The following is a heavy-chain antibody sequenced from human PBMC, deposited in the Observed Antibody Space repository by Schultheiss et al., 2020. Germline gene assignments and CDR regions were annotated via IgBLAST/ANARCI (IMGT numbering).Heavy chain of an antibody. CDR1: GFTFSNAW. V-gene: IGHV3-15*01. CDR2: IKSKTDGGTT. D-gene: IGHD5-24*01. J-gene: IGHJ4*02. CDR3: ARGDGYKGFDY. Sequence: GGSLRLSCAASGFTFSNAWMSWVRQAPGKGLEWVGRIKSKTDGGTTDYAAPVKGRFTISRDDSKNTLYLQMNSLKTEDTAVYYCARGDGYKGFDYWGQGTLGTVSS.